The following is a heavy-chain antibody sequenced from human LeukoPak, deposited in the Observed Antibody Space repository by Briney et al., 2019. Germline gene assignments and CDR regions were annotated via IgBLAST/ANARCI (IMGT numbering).Heavy chain of an antibody. CDR3: ASGDYYGSFPGD. CDR2: INPNSGGT. D-gene: IGHD3-10*01. Sequence: ASVKVSCKASGYTFIRFYMHWVRQAPGQGLEWMGWINPNSGGTKYAQKFQGRVTMTRDTSISTAYLELSRLRLEDTAVYYCASGDYYGSFPGDWGQGTLVTGSS. CDR1: GYTFIRFY. V-gene: IGHV1-2*02. J-gene: IGHJ4*01.